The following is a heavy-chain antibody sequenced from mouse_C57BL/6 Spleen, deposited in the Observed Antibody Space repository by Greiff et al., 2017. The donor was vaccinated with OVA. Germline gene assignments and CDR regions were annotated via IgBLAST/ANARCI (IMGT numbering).Heavy chain of an antibody. CDR1: GYTFTSYW. CDR3: ARGNSSGSSWFAY. J-gene: IGHJ3*01. CDR2: INPSNGGT. Sequence: VQLQQSGPELVKPGASVKLSCKASGYTFTSYWMHWVKQRPGQGLEWIGNINPSNGGTNYNEKFKSKATLTVDKSSSTAYMPLSSLTSEDSAVYYCARGNSSGSSWFAYWGQGTLVTVSA. D-gene: IGHD3-2*02. V-gene: IGHV1-53*01.